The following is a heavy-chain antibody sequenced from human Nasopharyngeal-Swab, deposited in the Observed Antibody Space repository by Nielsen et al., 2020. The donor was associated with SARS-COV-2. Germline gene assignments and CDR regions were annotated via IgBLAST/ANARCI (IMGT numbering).Heavy chain of an antibody. D-gene: IGHD3-10*01. V-gene: IGHV3-23*01. CDR1: GFTFSSYA. J-gene: IGHJ6*02. CDR2: ISGSGGST. CDR3: AKDVRGSGSLGCMDV. Sequence: GRSLSLSCAASGFTFSSYAMSWVRQAPGKGLEWVSAISGSGGSTYYADSVKGRFTVSRDNSKNTLYLQMNSLRAEDTAVYYCAKDVRGSGSLGCMDVWGQGTTVTVSS.